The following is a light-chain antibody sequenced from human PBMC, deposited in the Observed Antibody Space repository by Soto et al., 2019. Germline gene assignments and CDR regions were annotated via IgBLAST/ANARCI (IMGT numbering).Light chain of an antibody. CDR2: AAS. V-gene: IGKV1-9*01. CDR3: HQVNHYPRT. CDR1: QGISTY. Sequence: DIQLTQSPSFLSASVGDRVTITCRASQGISTYLAWYQQKPGKAPKLLIYAASTLQSGVPSRFSGSGSGTDFALTISFLQPEDFATYYCHQVNHYPRTFGQGTKLEI. J-gene: IGKJ2*01.